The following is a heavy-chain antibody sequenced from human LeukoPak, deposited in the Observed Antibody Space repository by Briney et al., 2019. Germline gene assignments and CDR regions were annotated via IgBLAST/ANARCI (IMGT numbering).Heavy chain of an antibody. J-gene: IGHJ4*02. CDR1: GASISGSGYY. D-gene: IGHD1-26*01. CDR2: IYSSGST. Sequence: SETLSLTCTVSGASISGSGYYWGWIRQPPGKGLEWIGSIYSSGSTYYNASLQSRVTISIETSKNQISLRLNSVTAADTTMYYCAKSGGYGLIDYWGQGTLVTVSS. CDR3: AKSGGYGLIDY. V-gene: IGHV4-39*01.